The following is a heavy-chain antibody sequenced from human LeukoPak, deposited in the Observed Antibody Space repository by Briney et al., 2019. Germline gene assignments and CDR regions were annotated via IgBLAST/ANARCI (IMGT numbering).Heavy chain of an antibody. D-gene: IGHD2-15*01. CDR2: ISVSGNT. Sequence: GGSLRLSCAASGFTFSSYAMSWGRQGPGKGLEWVSAISVSGNTYHADSVKGRFTISRDSSKNTLYLQMNSLRAGDAAVYYCAKAPVTTCSGAYCYPFDYWSQGTLVAVSS. CDR3: AKAPVTTCSGAYCYPFDY. CDR1: GFTFSSYA. J-gene: IGHJ4*02. V-gene: IGHV3-23*01.